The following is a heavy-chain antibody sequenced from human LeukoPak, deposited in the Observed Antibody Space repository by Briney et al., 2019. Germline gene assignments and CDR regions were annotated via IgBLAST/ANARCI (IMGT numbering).Heavy chain of an antibody. V-gene: IGHV3-30*18. CDR2: ISYDGSNK. CDR3: AKDMGGLALYYFDY. J-gene: IGHJ4*02. CDR1: GFTFSSYG. Sequence: GRSLRLSCAASGFTFSSYGMHWVRQAPGKGLEWVAVISYDGSNKYYADSVKGRFTISRDNAKNSLYLQMNSLRAEDMALYYCAKDMGGLALYYFDYWGQGTLVTVSS. D-gene: IGHD1-26*01.